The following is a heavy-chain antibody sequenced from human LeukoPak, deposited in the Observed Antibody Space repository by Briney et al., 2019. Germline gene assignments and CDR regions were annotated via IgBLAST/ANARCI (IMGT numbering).Heavy chain of an antibody. D-gene: IGHD6-19*01. CDR2: IYYSGST. J-gene: IGHJ4*02. V-gene: IGHV4-39*01. CDR3: ARHPLYRNIAVAGTVDY. Sequence: SETLSLTCTVSGGSISSSGYYWGWIRQPPGKGLEWIGSIYYSGSTYYNPSLKSRVTISVDTSKNQFSLKLSSVTAADTAVYYCARHPLYRNIAVAGTVDYWGQGTLVTVSS. CDR1: GGSISSSGYY.